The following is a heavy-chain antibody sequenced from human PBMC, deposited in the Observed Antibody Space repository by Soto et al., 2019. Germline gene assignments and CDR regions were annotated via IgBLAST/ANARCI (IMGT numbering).Heavy chain of an antibody. CDR1: GFTFSSYA. CDR3: ARDVGYYYDSSGYYRFDF. J-gene: IGHJ4*02. CDR2: VSGGGGST. D-gene: IGHD3-22*01. V-gene: IGHV3-23*01. Sequence: GSLRLSCAASGFTFSSYAMNWVRQAPGKGLEWVSTVSGGGGSTYYADSVKGRFTISRDNSRNTVYLQMNSLRDEDTAVYYCARDVGYYYDSSGYYRFDFWGQGTLVTVSS.